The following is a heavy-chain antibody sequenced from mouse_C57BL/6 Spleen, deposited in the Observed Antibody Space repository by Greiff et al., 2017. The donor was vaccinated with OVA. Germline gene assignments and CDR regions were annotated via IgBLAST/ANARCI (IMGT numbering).Heavy chain of an antibody. V-gene: IGHV14-4*01. CDR3: TTNRYGSSYAWFAY. J-gene: IGHJ3*01. CDR2: IDPENGDT. CDR1: GFNIKDDY. D-gene: IGHD1-1*01. Sequence: EVQLQQSGAELVRPGASVKLSCTASGFNIKDDYMHWVKQRPEQGLEWIGWIDPENGDTEYASKFQGKATITADTSSNTAYLQLSSLTSEDTAVYYCTTNRYGSSYAWFAYWGQGTLVTVSA.